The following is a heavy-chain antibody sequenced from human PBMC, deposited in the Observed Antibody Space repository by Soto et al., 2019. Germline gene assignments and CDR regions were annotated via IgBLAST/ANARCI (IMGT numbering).Heavy chain of an antibody. CDR1: GFSFNTIW. V-gene: IGHV3-7*01. D-gene: IGHD3-16*01. CDR3: ARDSRPAWAMLID. J-gene: IGHJ4*02. Sequence: EVQLVESGGGLVQPGGSLRLSCAASGFSFNTIWMSWVRQAPGKGLEWVANIKQDGSDKYYVDSVKGRFTIARDKGMESGYLQMASLRSEDAAVYYCARDSRPAWAMLIDGDQGTLVTVSS. CDR2: IKQDGSDK.